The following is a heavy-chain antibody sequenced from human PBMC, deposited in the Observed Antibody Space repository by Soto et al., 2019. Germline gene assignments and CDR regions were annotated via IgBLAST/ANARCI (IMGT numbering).Heavy chain of an antibody. J-gene: IGHJ4*02. V-gene: IGHV4-31*03. Sequence: PSETLSLTCTVSGGSISSGGYYWSCIRQHPGKGLEWIGYIYYSGSTYYNPSLKSRVTISVDTSKNQFSLKLSSVTAADTAVYYCARDVLDYYDSSGSRIFDYWGQGTLVTVSS. CDR3: ARDVLDYYDSSGSRIFDY. CDR1: GGSISSGGYY. D-gene: IGHD3-22*01. CDR2: IYYSGST.